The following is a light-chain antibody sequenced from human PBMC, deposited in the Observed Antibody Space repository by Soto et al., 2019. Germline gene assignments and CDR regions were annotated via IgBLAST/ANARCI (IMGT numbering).Light chain of an antibody. CDR1: QSLRSTY. Sequence: EIVLAQSPGTLSLSPGETATLSCRASQSLRSTYLAWYQQKPGQAPRLIIYDASTRAAGIPDRFSGSGSGTDFTLTISRMEPEDFAVYYCQQYGTSFTFGPGTKVDIK. CDR2: DAS. V-gene: IGKV3-20*01. CDR3: QQYGTSFT. J-gene: IGKJ3*01.